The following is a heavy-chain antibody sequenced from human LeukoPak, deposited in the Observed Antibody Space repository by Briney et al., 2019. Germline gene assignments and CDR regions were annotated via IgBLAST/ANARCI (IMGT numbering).Heavy chain of an antibody. D-gene: IGHD6-6*01. CDR3: ARGKGSSSAGY. CDR2: IKQDGCEK. V-gene: IGHV3-7*01. Sequence: PAGALRLTCAATRFTSSYYCLIWIRQAPGKWLEQVSNIKQDGCEKIYVDSVMGRFTISRDNVKSSWYLQMNSLRAEDTAVYYCARGKGSSSAGYWGQGTLVIVSS. J-gene: IGHJ4*02. CDR1: RFTSSYYC.